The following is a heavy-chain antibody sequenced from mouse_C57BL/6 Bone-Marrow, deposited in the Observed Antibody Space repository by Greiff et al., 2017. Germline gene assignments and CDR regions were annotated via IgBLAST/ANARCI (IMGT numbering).Heavy chain of an antibody. V-gene: IGHV1-77*01. Sequence: QVQLQQSGAELVKPGASVKISCKASGYTFTDYYINWVKQRPGQGLEWIGKIGPGSGCTYYTEKFTGKATLTADKSSSTAYMQLSSLTSEDSAVXFGATGLRPHYCDYWGQGTTLTVSS. CDR2: IGPGSGCT. CDR3: ATGLRPHYCDY. CDR1: GYTFTDYY. J-gene: IGHJ2*01. D-gene: IGHD3-2*02.